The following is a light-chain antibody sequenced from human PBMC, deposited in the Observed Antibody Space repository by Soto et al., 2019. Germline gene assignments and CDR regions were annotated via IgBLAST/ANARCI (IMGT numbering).Light chain of an antibody. CDR3: CSYAGTFPFV. CDR2: DVS. V-gene: IGLV2-11*01. CDR1: SSDFGSYNY. Sequence: QSALTQPRSVSGSPRQSVTISCTGTSSDFGSYNYVSWYQQYPGKAPKLMIYDVSQRPSGVPDRFSGSKSGNTASLTISGLQPEDDADYYCCSYAGTFPFVFGTGTKLTVL. J-gene: IGLJ1*01.